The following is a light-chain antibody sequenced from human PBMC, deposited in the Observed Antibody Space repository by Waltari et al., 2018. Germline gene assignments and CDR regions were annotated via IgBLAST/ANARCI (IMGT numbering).Light chain of an antibody. Sequence: QSALTQPASVSGSPGQSITISCTTSSSDADTYNYVSWYQVHPGKAPKLMIYEVTNRPSGVSNRFSGSKSDNTASLTISGLQAEDEADYYCSSHISRDTVVFGGGTKLTVL. CDR2: EVT. J-gene: IGLJ2*01. CDR1: SSDADTYNY. CDR3: SSHISRDTVV. V-gene: IGLV2-14*01.